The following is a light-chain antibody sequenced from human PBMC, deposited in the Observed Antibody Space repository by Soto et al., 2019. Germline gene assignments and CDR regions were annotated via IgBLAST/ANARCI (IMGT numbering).Light chain of an antibody. V-gene: IGKV3-11*01. CDR3: QQRGNWPPWT. CDR2: DAS. J-gene: IGKJ1*01. CDR1: QSVSSY. Sequence: EIVLTQSPATLSLSPGERATLSCSASQSVSSYLAWYQQKPGQAPRLLIYDASNRATGIPSRFSGSGSGTDFTLTISSLEPEDFAVYYCQQRGNWPPWTFGQGTKVDIK.